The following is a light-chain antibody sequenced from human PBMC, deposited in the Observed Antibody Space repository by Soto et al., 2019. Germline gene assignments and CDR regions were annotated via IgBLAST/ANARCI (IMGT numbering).Light chain of an antibody. V-gene: IGKV3-20*01. J-gene: IGKJ1*01. CDR1: QSVRSSY. CDR3: RQYGNSPWT. Sequence: EIVLTQSPGTLSLSPGERATLSCRASQSVRSSYLAWYQQKPGQAPRLLIYDASSRATGSPDRFSGSGSGTDFTLTISRLEPEDFAVYYCRQYGNSPWTFGQGTKVDIK. CDR2: DAS.